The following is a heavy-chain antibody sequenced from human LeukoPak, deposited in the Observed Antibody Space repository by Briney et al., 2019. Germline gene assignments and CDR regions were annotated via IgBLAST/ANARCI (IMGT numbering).Heavy chain of an antibody. CDR1: GYTLTELS. CDR3: ASAAMADYYYYYMDV. V-gene: IGHV1-24*01. CDR2: FDPEDGET. J-gene: IGHJ6*03. D-gene: IGHD5-18*01. Sequence: VSVKVSCKVSGYTLTELSMHWVRQAPGKGLEWMGGFDPEDGETIYAQKFQGRVTMTEDTSTDTAYMELSSLRSEDTAVYYCASAAMADYYYYYMDVWGKGTTVTISS.